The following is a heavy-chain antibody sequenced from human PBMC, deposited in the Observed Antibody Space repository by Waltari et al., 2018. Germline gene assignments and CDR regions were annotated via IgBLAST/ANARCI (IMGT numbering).Heavy chain of an antibody. CDR1: GFTFSNYA. CDR2: ISGDGGDST. V-gene: IGHV3-23*01. CDR3: AKFPSDM. J-gene: IGHJ3*02. Sequence: EVQVLESGGGLVQPGGSLRLSCAASGFTFSNYAMSGVRQAPGKGLEWVSGISGDGGDSTYYADSVKGRFTISRDNSKSTLYLQMNSLRAEDTAVYYCAKFPSDMWGQGTMVTVSS.